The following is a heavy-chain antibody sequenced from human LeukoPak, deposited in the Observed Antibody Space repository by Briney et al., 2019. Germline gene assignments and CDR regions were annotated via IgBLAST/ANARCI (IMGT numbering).Heavy chain of an antibody. J-gene: IGHJ4*02. CDR2: ISTDGSSA. D-gene: IGHD3-3*01. CDR3: ARVRSGTWNGYEY. CDR1: GFTFSSYW. Sequence: GGSLRLSCAASGFTFSSYWMHWVRQVPGKGLVWVSRISTDGSSASYADSVKGRFTISRDNAKNTLYLQMDSLRAEDSAVYYCARVRSGTWNGYEYWGQGTLVTVSS. V-gene: IGHV3-74*01.